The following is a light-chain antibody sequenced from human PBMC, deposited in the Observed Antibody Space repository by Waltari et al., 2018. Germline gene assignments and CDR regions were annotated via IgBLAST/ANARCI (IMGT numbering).Light chain of an antibody. CDR3: QQYYYWPLT. J-gene: IGKJ4*01. V-gene: IGKV3-15*01. CDR2: SAS. Sequence: EIVMTQSPATLSVSPGERATLSCRASQSVGSKVAWYQQKPGQAPRLLIYSASTGATDIPARFSGSGSGTDFTLIISSLRSEDFADYYCQQYYYWPLTFGGGTKVEIK. CDR1: QSVGSK.